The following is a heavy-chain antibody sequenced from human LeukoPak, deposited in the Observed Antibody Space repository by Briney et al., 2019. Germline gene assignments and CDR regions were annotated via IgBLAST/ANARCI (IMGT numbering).Heavy chain of an antibody. V-gene: IGHV4-38-2*02. J-gene: IGHJ6*03. CDR3: ARDNRITIFRVAQYYYMDV. Sequence: SETLSLTCTVSGYSISSGYYWGWIRQPPGKGLEWIGSIYHSGSTYYNPSLKSRVIISLDTSKNQFSLKLSSVTAADTAVYYCARDNRITIFRVAQYYYMDVWGKGTTVTVSS. D-gene: IGHD3-3*01. CDR2: IYHSGST. CDR1: GYSISSGYY.